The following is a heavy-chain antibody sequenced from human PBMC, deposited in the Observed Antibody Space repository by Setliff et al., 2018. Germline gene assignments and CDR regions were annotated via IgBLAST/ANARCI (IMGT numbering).Heavy chain of an antibody. Sequence: SETLSLTCTVSGGPIINSYYWSWIRQPAGKGLEWIGRISTSGNTNYNPSLKSRVTVSLDTSKNQFSLKLTSMTAADTAVYYCARDQWVRSPPLYFSYSMDVWGQGTTVTAP. D-gene: IGHD5-12*01. J-gene: IGHJ6*02. CDR1: GGPIINSYY. CDR2: ISTSGNT. CDR3: ARDQWVRSPPLYFSYSMDV. V-gene: IGHV4-4*07.